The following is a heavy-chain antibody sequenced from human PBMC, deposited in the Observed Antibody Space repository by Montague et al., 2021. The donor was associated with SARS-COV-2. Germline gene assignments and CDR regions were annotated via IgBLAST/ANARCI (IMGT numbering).Heavy chain of an antibody. D-gene: IGHD3-10*01. Sequence: SLRLSCAASGYTFSNYEMNWVRQAPGKGLEWVLSISSSSSTIYYADSVKGRFTISRDNAQNSLYLQMNSLRAEDTAVYYCARDRGYGDFYYDGMDAWGQGTTVTVSS. CDR2: ISSSSSTI. CDR3: ARDRGYGDFYYDGMDA. J-gene: IGHJ6*02. CDR1: GYTFSNYE. V-gene: IGHV3-48*03.